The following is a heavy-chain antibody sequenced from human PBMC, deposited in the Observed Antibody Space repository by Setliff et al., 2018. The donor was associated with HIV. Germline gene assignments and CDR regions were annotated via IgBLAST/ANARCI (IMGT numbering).Heavy chain of an antibody. CDR3: GRASSGYDAFDI. CDR2: IIPIFGTA. Sequence: SVKVSCKASGGTFSSKGXXXVRQAPGQGLEWMGGIIPIFGTANYAQKFQGRVTITTDESTSTAYMEPSSLRSEDTAEYYCGRASSGYDAFDIWGQGTMVTVSS. CDR1: GGTFSSKG. D-gene: IGHD3-22*01. V-gene: IGHV1-69*05. J-gene: IGHJ3*02.